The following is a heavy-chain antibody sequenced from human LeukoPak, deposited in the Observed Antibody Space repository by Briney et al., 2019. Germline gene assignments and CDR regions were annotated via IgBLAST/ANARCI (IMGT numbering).Heavy chain of an antibody. Sequence: SETLSLTCTVSGGSISSGGYYWSWIRQHPGKGLEWIGYIYYSGSTNYNPSLKSRVTISVDTSKNQFSLKLSSVTAADTAVYYCARDWVSSSIGYGMDVWGKGTTVTVSS. CDR2: IYYSGST. CDR3: ARDWVSSSIGYGMDV. D-gene: IGHD6-6*01. CDR1: GGSISSGGYY. V-gene: IGHV4-61*08. J-gene: IGHJ6*04.